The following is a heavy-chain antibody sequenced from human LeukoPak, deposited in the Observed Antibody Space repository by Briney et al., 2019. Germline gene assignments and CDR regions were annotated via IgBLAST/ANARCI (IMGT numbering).Heavy chain of an antibody. CDR1: GFTLSSYS. CDR2: ISSSSSTI. Sequence: GGSLRLSCAASGFTLSSYSMNWVRQAPGKGLEWVSYISSSSSTIYYADSVKGRLTISRDNAKNSLYLQMNRLRAEDTAVYYCARIYGDYEPFDYWGQGTLVTVSS. CDR3: ARIYGDYEPFDY. V-gene: IGHV3-48*01. D-gene: IGHD4-17*01. J-gene: IGHJ4*02.